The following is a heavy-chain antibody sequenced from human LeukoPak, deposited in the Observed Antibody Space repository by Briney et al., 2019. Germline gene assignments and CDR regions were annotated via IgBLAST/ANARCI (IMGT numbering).Heavy chain of an antibody. Sequence: GGSLRLSCAASGFTFSSYAMSWVRQAPGKGLEWVSTISGSGDNTFYADSVKDRFTISRDNSKNTLYLQMNSLRAEDTAVYYCAKNSNRAFDIWGQGTLVTVSS. J-gene: IGHJ4*02. CDR1: GFTFSSYA. CDR3: AKNSNRAFDI. D-gene: IGHD1-14*01. CDR2: ISGSGDNT. V-gene: IGHV3-23*01.